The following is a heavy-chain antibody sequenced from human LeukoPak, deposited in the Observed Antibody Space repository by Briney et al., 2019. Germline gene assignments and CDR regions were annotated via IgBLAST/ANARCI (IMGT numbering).Heavy chain of an antibody. CDR1: GYTFSNYA. V-gene: IGHV1-3*03. D-gene: IGHD2-8*02. Sequence: GASVEVSCKASGYTFSNYAVLWVRQAPGQRLEWRGWINAGNGNTKYSQDFQGRVSITRDTSASTAYMELGSLRSEDMAVYYCARGRWTSHTVGYYFDHWGQGTLVTVSS. CDR2: INAGNGNT. CDR3: ARGRWTSHTVGYYFDH. J-gene: IGHJ4*02.